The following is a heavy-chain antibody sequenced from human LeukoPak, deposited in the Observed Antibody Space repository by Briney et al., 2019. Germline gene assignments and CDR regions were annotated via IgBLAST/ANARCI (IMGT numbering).Heavy chain of an antibody. CDR1: GFTVSSNY. V-gene: IGHV3-21*01. CDR2: ISSSSSYI. Sequence: PGGSLRLSCAASGFTVSSNYMSWVRQAPGKGLEWVSSISSSSSYIYYADSVKGRFTISRDNAKNSLYLQMNSLRAEDTAVYYCARDLGAVTTIGYWGQGTLVTVSS. D-gene: IGHD4-17*01. J-gene: IGHJ4*02. CDR3: ARDLGAVTTIGY.